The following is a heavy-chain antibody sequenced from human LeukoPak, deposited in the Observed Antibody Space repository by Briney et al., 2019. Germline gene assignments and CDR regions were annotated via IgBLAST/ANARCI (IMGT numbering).Heavy chain of an antibody. CDR3: ARMPYYYDSSGYYYSYYFDY. CDR2: IYSGGST. J-gene: IGHJ4*02. V-gene: IGHV3-53*01. Sequence: GGSLRLSCAASGFTFSSYGMSWVRQAPGKGLEWVSVIYSGGSTYYADSVKGRFTISRDNSKNTLYLQMNSLRAEDTAVYYCARMPYYYDSSGYYYSYYFDYWGQGTLVTVSS. D-gene: IGHD3-22*01. CDR1: GFTFSSYG.